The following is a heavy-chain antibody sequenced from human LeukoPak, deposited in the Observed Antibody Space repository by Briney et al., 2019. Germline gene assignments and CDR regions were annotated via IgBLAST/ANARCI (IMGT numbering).Heavy chain of an antibody. D-gene: IGHD3-9*01. CDR2: ISHSGST. J-gene: IGHJ4*02. Sequence: PSETLSLTCAAYGGSFSGYYWSWIRQPPGKGLEWIGEISHSGSTNYNPSLKSRVTISVDTSKNQFSLKLSSVTAADTAVYYCARRRGYDILTGYYRRYYFDYWGQGTLVTVSS. CDR3: ARRRGYDILTGYYRRYYFDY. CDR1: GGSFSGYY. V-gene: IGHV4-34*01.